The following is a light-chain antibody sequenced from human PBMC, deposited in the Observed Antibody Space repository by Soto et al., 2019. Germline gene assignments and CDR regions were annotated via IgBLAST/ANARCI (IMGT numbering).Light chain of an antibody. Sequence: QSVLTQPPSVSGAPGQRVTISCTGSSSNIGAGYDVHWYQQLPGTAPKLLIYGNSNRPSGVPDRFSGSKSGTSASLAITGLQAEDEAYYYCQSYDSSLGGLVVFGGGIELTVL. J-gene: IGLJ2*01. CDR3: QSYDSSLGGLVV. CDR2: GNS. CDR1: SSNIGAGYD. V-gene: IGLV1-40*01.